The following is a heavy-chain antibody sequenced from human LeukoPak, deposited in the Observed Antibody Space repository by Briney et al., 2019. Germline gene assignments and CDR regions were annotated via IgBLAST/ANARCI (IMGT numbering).Heavy chain of an antibody. CDR3: ARDMTTVTTGDY. J-gene: IGHJ4*02. Sequence: GGSLRLSCAASGLTVSSNYMSWVRQAPGRGLEWVSVIYSGGGTYYADSVKGRFTISRDNSKNTLYLQMNSLRAEGTAVYYCARDMTTVTTGDYWGQGTLVTVSS. CDR2: IYSGGGT. V-gene: IGHV3-66*01. CDR1: GLTVSSNY. D-gene: IGHD4-17*01.